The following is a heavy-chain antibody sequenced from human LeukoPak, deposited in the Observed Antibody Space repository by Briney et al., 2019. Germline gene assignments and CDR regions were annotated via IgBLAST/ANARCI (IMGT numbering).Heavy chain of an antibody. J-gene: IGHJ4*02. CDR3: ARDLPDGSGSFYSDY. CDR2: IHYSGNA. V-gene: IGHV4-31*03. D-gene: IGHD3-10*01. CDR1: GDSISSGPYY. Sequence: PSETLSLTCTVSGDSISSGPYYWTWIRQHPGKGLEWIGYIHYSGNAYYNPSLKSRVTISVDTSKNQFSLKLDSVTAADTAVYYCARDLPDGSGSFYSDYWGQGALVTVSS.